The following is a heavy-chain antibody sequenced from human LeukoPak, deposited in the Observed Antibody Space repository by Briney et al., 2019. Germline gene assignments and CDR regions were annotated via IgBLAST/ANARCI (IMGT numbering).Heavy chain of an antibody. CDR2: ISGSGGST. CDR3: AKDLNVVVVAADFDY. Sequence: GGSLRLSCAASGFTFSSYAMSWVRQAPGKGLEWVSAISGSGGSTYYADSVKGRFTISRDNSKNTLYLQMNSLRAEDTAVYYCAKDLNVVVVAADFDYWGQGTLVTVSS. J-gene: IGHJ4*02. V-gene: IGHV3-23*01. CDR1: GFTFSSYA. D-gene: IGHD2-15*01.